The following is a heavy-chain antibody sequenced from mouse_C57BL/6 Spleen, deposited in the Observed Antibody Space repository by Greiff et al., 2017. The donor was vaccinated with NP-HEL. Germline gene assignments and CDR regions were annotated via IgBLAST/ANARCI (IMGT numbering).Heavy chain of an antibody. J-gene: IGHJ1*03. CDR1: GFTFTDYY. CDR2: IRNKANGYTT. V-gene: IGHV7-3*01. CDR3: ARDDTTVWYFDV. Sequence: EVKLVESGGGLVQPGGSLSLSCAASGFTFTDYYMSWVRQPPGKALEWLGFIRNKANGYTTEYSASVKGRFTISRDNSQSILYLQMNALRAEDSATYYCARDDTTVWYFDVWGTGTTVTVSS. D-gene: IGHD1-1*01.